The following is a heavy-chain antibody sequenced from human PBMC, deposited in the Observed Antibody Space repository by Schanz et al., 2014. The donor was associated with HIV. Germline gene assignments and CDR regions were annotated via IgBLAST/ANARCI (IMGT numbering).Heavy chain of an antibody. CDR2: ISYDGSNK. CDR1: GFTFSSYG. CDR3: AKDEYYYGSGSYIYFYYGMDV. J-gene: IGHJ6*02. Sequence: VQLVESGGGLVQPGGSLRLSCAASGFTFSSYGFHWVRQAPGKGLEWVAVISYDGSNKYYSDSVKGRFTISRDNSRNTLYLEMNSLRADDTAVYYCAKDEYYYGSGSYIYFYYGMDVWGQGTTVTVSS. V-gene: IGHV3-30*18. D-gene: IGHD3-10*01.